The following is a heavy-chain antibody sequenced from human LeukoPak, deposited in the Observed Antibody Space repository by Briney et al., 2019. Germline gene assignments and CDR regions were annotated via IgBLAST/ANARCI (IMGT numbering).Heavy chain of an antibody. J-gene: IGHJ4*02. D-gene: IGHD4-17*01. CDR3: ATEGTNDSGVY. CDR1: GFSISSHW. CDR2: TNHDASEK. V-gene: IGHV3-7*03. Sequence: GGSLRLSCVASGFSISSHWMSWVRQAPGKGLEWMANTNHDASEKYHVDSVKGRFTISRDNDKNSLYLQMTSLRAEDTAVYYCATEGTNDSGVYWGQGPLVTVSS.